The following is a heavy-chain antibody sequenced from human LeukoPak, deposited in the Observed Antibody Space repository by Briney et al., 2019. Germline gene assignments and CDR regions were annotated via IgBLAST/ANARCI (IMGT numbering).Heavy chain of an antibody. CDR3: ARSRQYDSSGYYEY. D-gene: IGHD3-22*01. CDR2: INVHNGNT. Sequence: GASVKVSCKASGYTFTRYGITWVRQAPGQGLEWMGWINVHNGNTKYAQKLQGRVAMTTDTSTSTAHMELRSLRSDDTARYYCARSRQYDSSGYYEYWGQGTLVTVSS. CDR1: GYTFTRYG. V-gene: IGHV1-18*01. J-gene: IGHJ4*02.